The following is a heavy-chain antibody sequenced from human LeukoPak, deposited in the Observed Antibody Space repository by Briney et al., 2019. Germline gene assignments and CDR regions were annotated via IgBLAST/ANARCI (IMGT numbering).Heavy chain of an antibody. J-gene: IGHJ4*02. V-gene: IGHV3-74*01. D-gene: IGHD3-22*01. CDR1: GFTFSSYW. CDR2: INSDGSST. CDR3: ARAYRSSGYILDY. Sequence: GGSLRLSCAASGFTFSSYWMHWVRQAPGKGLVWVSRINSDGSSTSYADSVKGRFTISRDNAKNTLYLQMNSLRAEDTAVYYCARAYRSSGYILDYWGQGTLVTVSS.